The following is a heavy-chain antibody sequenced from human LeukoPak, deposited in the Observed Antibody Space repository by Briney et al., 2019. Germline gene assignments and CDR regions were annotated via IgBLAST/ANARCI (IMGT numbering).Heavy chain of an antibody. J-gene: IGHJ5*02. CDR2: ISYDGSNK. CDR3: ARDEKGLFDP. CDR1: GFTFSSYA. V-gene: IGHV3-30-3*01. Sequence: PGGSLRLSCAASGFTFSSYAMHWVRQAPGKGLEWVAVISYDGSNKYYADSVKGRFTISRDNSKNTLYLQMNSLRAEDTAAYYCARDEKGLFDPWGQGTLVTVSS.